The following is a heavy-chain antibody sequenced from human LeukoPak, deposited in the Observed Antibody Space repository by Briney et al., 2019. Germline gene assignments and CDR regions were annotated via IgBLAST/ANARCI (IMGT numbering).Heavy chain of an antibody. CDR2: IIPIFGTA. CDR1: GGTFSSYA. J-gene: IGHJ4*02. CDR3: AREEGYYDSSGYYPAPINY. Sequence: SVKVSCKASGGTFSSYAISWVRQAPGQGLEWMGGIIPIFGTANYAQKFQGRVTITADESTSTAYMELSSLRSEDTAVYYRAREEGYYDSSGYYPAPINYWGQGTLVTVSS. V-gene: IGHV1-69*13. D-gene: IGHD3-22*01.